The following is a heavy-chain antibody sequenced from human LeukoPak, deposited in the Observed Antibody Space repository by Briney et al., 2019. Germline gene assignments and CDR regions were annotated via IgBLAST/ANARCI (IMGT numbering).Heavy chain of an antibody. CDR3: AKDRPNYYDSSGLDY. D-gene: IGHD3-22*01. Sequence: GGSLRLSCAASGFTFSSYGMHWVRQAPGKGLEWVAVISYDGSNKYYADSVKGRFTISRDNSKDTLYLQMNSLRAEDTAVYYCAKDRPNYYDSSGLDYWGQGTLVTVSS. J-gene: IGHJ4*02. CDR2: ISYDGSNK. CDR1: GFTFSSYG. V-gene: IGHV3-30*18.